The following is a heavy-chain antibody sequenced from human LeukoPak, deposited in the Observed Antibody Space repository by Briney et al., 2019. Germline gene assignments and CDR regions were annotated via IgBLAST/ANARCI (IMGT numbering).Heavy chain of an antibody. D-gene: IGHD2-2*01. Sequence: SETLSLTCTVSGGSISSGSYYWSWIRQPAGKGLEWIGRIYTSGSTNYNPSLKSRVTISVDTSKNQFSLKLSSVTAADTAVYYCARLYQLDTAFDYWGQGTLVTVSS. V-gene: IGHV4-61*02. CDR2: IYTSGST. CDR1: GGSISSGSYY. J-gene: IGHJ4*02. CDR3: ARLYQLDTAFDY.